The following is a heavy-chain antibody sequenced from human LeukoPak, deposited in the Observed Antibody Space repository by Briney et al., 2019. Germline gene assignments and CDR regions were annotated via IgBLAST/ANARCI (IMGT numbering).Heavy chain of an antibody. D-gene: IGHD6-19*01. V-gene: IGHV4-34*01. Sequence: PSETLSLTCAVYGGSFSGYYWSWIRQPPGKGLEWIGEINHSGSTNYNPSLKSRVTISVDTSKNQFSLKLSSVTAADTAVYYCARGASGYSSGWYLRYWGQGTLVTVSS. CDR1: GGSFSGYY. J-gene: IGHJ4*02. CDR3: ARGASGYSSGWYLRY. CDR2: INHSGST.